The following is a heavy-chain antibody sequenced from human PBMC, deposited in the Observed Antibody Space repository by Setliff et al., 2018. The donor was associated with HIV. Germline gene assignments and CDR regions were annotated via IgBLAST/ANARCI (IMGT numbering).Heavy chain of an antibody. CDR3: AKVPPGPN. CDR1: GFSFSDHY. Sequence: GGSLRLSCAVSGFSFSDHYMNWIRQAPGKGLECVSYIRSSADTIYYADSVKGRFTISRDNAKNSLYLQMNSLRAEDTAVYYCAKVPPGPNWGQGTLVTVSS. J-gene: IGHJ4*02. CDR2: IRSSADTI. V-gene: IGHV3-11*01.